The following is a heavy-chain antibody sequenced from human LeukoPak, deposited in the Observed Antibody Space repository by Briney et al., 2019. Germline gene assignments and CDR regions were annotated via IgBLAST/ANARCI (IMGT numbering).Heavy chain of an antibody. CDR2: IFYSGST. V-gene: IGHV4-59*01. CDR3: ARESSGSGFDY. Sequence: SETLSLTCTVSGGSISSYYWSWIRQPPGKGLEWIGYIFYSGSTNYNPSLKSRVTISVDTSKNQFSLKLSSVTAADTAVYYCARESSGSGFDYWGQGTLVTVSS. D-gene: IGHD3-10*01. CDR1: GGSISSYY. J-gene: IGHJ4*02.